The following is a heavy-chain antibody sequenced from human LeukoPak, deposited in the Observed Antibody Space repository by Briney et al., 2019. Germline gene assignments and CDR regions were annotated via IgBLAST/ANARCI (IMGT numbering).Heavy chain of an antibody. J-gene: IGHJ4*02. V-gene: IGHV5-51*01. CDR1: GYSFTTYW. CDR3: ARHLADAAAQPYHFDH. CDR2: IYPDDSDT. Sequence: GESLKISCKGSGYSFTTYWIGWVRQMPGKGLEWMGIIYPDDSDTRYSPSFQGQVTISADKSISTAYLQWSSLKASDTAMYYCARHLADAAAQPYHFDHWGQGTLVTVSS. D-gene: IGHD6-13*01.